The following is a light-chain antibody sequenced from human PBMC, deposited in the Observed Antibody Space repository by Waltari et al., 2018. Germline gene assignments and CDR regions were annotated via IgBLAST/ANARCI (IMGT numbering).Light chain of an antibody. CDR2: VAS. CDR1: QSISSY. CDR3: QQSYSTPWT. J-gene: IGKJ1*01. Sequence: DIQMTQSPSSLSASVGDRVTITCRASQSISSYLNWYQQKPGKAPKRLIYVASSLESGVPSRFSGSGSGTDFTLTISSLQPEDCATYYCQQSYSTPWTFGQGTKVEIK. V-gene: IGKV1-39*01.